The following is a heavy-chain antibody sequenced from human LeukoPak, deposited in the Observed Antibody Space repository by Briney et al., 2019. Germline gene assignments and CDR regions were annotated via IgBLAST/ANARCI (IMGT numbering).Heavy chain of an antibody. D-gene: IGHD6-19*01. CDR1: GFTFGDYA. V-gene: IGHV3-49*04. CDR3: TRTGLITVADYFDS. J-gene: IGHJ4*02. CDR2: IGSKAYGGPA. Sequence: GGSLRLSCTTSGFTFGDYAINWVRQAPGKGLEWVGFIGSKAYGGPAEFAASMKGRFTISRDDSKGVAYLQMNSLTTDDTAVYYCTRTGLITVADYFDSWGQGALVTVSS.